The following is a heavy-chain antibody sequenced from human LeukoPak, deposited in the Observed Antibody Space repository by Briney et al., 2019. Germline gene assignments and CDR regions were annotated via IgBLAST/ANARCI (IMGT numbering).Heavy chain of an antibody. CDR2: IWYDGSNE. Sequence: GGSLRLSCAASGFTFSSYGMHWVRQAPGKGLEWVAVIWYDGSNEYYADSVKGRFTIPRDNSKNTLYLQMNSLRAEDTAVYYCARGSGSRFDYWGQGTLVTVPS. CDR3: ARGSGSRFDY. D-gene: IGHD3-10*01. CDR1: GFTFSSYG. J-gene: IGHJ4*02. V-gene: IGHV3-33*01.